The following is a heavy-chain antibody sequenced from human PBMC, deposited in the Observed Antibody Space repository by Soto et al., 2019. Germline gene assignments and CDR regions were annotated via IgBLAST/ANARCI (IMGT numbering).Heavy chain of an antibody. J-gene: IGHJ3*02. Sequence: QVQLVESGRGVVQPGRSLRLSCAASGFTFSTYAMHWVRQDPGKGLDWVAVISYDGSNKYYADSVKGRFTISRDNSKNTLYLQMNSLRAEDTTVYYCARGGPYYYDSSDWGAFHIWGQGTMVTVSS. CDR1: GFTFSTYA. CDR3: ARGGPYYYDSSDWGAFHI. CDR2: ISYDGSNK. D-gene: IGHD3-22*01. V-gene: IGHV3-30-3*01.